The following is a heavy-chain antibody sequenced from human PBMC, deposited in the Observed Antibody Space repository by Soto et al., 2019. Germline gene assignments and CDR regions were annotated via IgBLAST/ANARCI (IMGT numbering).Heavy chain of an antibody. Sequence: VQLVESGGGLVQPGGSLRLSCAASGLTVSSNYMSWLRQAPGKGLEWVSIIYTEGNTYYADSVKGRFTISRDNSKNTLYLQMNSLRAEDTAVYYCTRLILRSHFDHWVQGTLVTVSS. CDR3: TRLILRSHFDH. CDR2: IYTEGNT. V-gene: IGHV3-66*04. D-gene: IGHD3-10*01. CDR1: GLTVSSNY. J-gene: IGHJ4*02.